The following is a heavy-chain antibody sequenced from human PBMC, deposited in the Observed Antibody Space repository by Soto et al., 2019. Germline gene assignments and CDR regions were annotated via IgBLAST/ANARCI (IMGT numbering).Heavy chain of an antibody. CDR3: ARGYYYDSSGLDAFDI. D-gene: IGHD3-22*01. Sequence: SETLSLTCAVSGGSISSGGYSWSWIRQPPGKGLEWIGYIYHSGSTYYNPSLKSRVTISVDRSKNQFSLKLSSVTAADTAVYYCARGYYYDSSGLDAFDIWGQGTMVTVSS. V-gene: IGHV4-30-2*01. CDR2: IYHSGST. CDR1: GGSISSGGYS. J-gene: IGHJ3*02.